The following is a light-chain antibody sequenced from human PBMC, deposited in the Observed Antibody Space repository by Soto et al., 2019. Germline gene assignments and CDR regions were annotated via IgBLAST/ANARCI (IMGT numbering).Light chain of an antibody. Sequence: QSVLTQPPSASETPGQRVTISCSGSSSNIGGNPVNWFQQLPGTAPKLLIYNYYQRPSGVPDRFSGSKSGTSASLAISAFHSVDESDYYCAPWDNTLTAYVFGPGTKVPVL. CDR2: NYY. CDR3: APWDNTLTAYV. CDR1: SSNIGGNP. V-gene: IGLV1-44*01. J-gene: IGLJ1*01.